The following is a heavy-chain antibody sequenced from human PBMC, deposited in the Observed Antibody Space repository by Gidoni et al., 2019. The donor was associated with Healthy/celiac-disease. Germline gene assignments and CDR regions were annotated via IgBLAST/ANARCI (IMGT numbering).Heavy chain of an antibody. CDR2: IHYTGST. V-gene: IGHV4-59*01. CDR1: GGSINFYY. D-gene: IGHD2-8*01. J-gene: IGHJ6*02. Sequence: QVQLQESGPGLVKLSETLSLTCPVSGGSINFYYWKWIRTPPGKGLEWIGYIHYTGSTNYNPSPGSRATILLATSKNQFSLRLTSVTAADTAVYYCARGQPTANGYFGHYGMDVWGQGTTVTVSS. CDR3: ARGQPTANGYFGHYGMDV.